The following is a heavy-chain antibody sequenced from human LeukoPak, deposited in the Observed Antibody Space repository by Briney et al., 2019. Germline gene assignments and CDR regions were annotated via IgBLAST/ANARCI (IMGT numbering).Heavy chain of an antibody. CDR2: IHYSGSI. V-gene: IGHV4-59*01. CDR1: GGSISSYY. J-gene: IGHJ2*01. CDR3: ARDTSGWYFNL. D-gene: IGHD6-19*01. Sequence: SETLSLTCTVSGGSISSYYWSWIRQFPGKGLEWIGYIHYSGSINYNPSLKSRVTMSIDTSKNQFSLNLTSVTAGDTAVYYCARDTSGWYFNLRGRGTLVTVSS.